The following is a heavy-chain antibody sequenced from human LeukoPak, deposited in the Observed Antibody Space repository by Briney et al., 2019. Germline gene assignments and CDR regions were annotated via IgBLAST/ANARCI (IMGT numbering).Heavy chain of an antibody. CDR2: ISGSGGST. Sequence: GGSLGLSCAASGFTFSSYAMSWVRQAPGKGLEWVSAISGSGGSTYYADSVKGRFTISRDNSKNTLYLQMNSLRAEDTAVYYCAKLTCSSTSCVYSRFDPWGQGTLVTVSS. V-gene: IGHV3-23*01. CDR3: AKLTCSSTSCVYSRFDP. CDR1: GFTFSSYA. J-gene: IGHJ5*02. D-gene: IGHD2-2*01.